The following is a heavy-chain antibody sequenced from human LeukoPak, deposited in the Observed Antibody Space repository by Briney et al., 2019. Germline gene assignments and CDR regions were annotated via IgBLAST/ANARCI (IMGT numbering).Heavy chain of an antibody. J-gene: IGHJ5*02. Sequence: SETLSLTCTVSGGSISSYYWSWIRQPPGKGLEWIGYIYYSGSTNYNPSLKSRVTVSVDTSKNQFSLKLSSVTAADTAVYYCAGAIAAAGSFNWFDPWGQGTLVTVSS. CDR2: IYYSGST. CDR3: AGAIAAAGSFNWFDP. V-gene: IGHV4-59*01. D-gene: IGHD6-13*01. CDR1: GGSISSYY.